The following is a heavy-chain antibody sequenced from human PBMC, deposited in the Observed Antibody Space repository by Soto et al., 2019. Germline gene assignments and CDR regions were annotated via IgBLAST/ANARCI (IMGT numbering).Heavy chain of an antibody. V-gene: IGHV1-69*13. J-gene: IGHJ4*02. D-gene: IGHD3-22*01. CDR1: GGTFSSYA. CDR3: ARNGALSSGYYQGPPYYFDY. CDR2: IIPIFGTA. Sequence: GASVKVSCKASGGTFSSYAISWVRQAPGQGLEWMGGIIPIFGTANYAQKFQGRVTITADESTSTAYMELSSLRSEDTAVYYCARNGALSSGYYQGPPYYFDYWGQGTLVTVSS.